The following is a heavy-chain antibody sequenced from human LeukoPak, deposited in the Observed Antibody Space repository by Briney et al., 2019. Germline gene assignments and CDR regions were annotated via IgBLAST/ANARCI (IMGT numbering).Heavy chain of an antibody. V-gene: IGHV1-8*01. CDR1: GYTFTSYD. Sequence: ASVKVSCKASGYTFTSYDINWVRQTTGQGLEWMGWMNPGSGNTGYAQKFQGRVTMTRNTSISTAYMELSSLRSEDTAVYYCARIYQLRLRVWFDPWGQGTLVTVSS. J-gene: IGHJ5*02. D-gene: IGHD5-12*01. CDR2: MNPGSGNT. CDR3: ARIYQLRLRVWFDP.